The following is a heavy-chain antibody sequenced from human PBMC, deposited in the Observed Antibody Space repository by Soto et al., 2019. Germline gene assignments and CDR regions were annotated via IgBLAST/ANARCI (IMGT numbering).Heavy chain of an antibody. V-gene: IGHV2-5*02. CDR3: AHRVLRTVFGLVTTTAIYFDF. Sequence: QITLNESGPTVVRPTETLTLTCRFSGFSLTTSGVGVGWIRQSPGKAPEWLALIYWDDDKRYSASLKSRLTIPQDTSKNQVVLTVSDLDTTDTATYYCAHRVLRTVFGLVTTTAIYFDFWGQGTPVAVSS. CDR1: GFSLTTSGVG. CDR2: IYWDDDK. D-gene: IGHD3-3*01. J-gene: IGHJ4*02.